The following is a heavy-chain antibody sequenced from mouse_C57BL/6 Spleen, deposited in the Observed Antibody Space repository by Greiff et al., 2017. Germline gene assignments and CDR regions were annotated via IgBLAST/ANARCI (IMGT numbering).Heavy chain of an antibody. V-gene: IGHV5-9-1*02. CDR3: TREGPTVVADY. CDR1: GFTFSSYA. Sequence: EVMLVESGEGLVKPGGSLKLSCAASGFTFSSYAMSWVRQTPEKRLGWVAYISSGGDYIYYADTVKGRFTISRDNARNTLYLQMSSLKSEDTAMYYCTREGPTVVADYWGQGTTLTVAS. J-gene: IGHJ2*01. CDR2: ISSGGDYI. D-gene: IGHD1-1*01.